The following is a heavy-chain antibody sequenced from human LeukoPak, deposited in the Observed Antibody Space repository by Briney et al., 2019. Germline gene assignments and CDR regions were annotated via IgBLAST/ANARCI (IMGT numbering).Heavy chain of an antibody. V-gene: IGHV3-7*03. CDR2: IKQDGSEK. Sequence: GGSLRLSCAASGFTFSSYWMSWVRQAPGKGLEWVANIKQDGSEKYYVDSVKGRFTISRDNAKNSLYLQMNSLRAEDTAVYYWARGRAGYNYIYWGQGPLATVSS. CDR1: GFTFSSYW. D-gene: IGHD5-24*01. J-gene: IGHJ4*02. CDR3: ARGRAGYNYIY.